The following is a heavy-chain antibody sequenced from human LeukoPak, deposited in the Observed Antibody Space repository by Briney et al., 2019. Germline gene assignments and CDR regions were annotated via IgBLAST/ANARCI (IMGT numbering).Heavy chain of an antibody. D-gene: IGHD6-6*01. CDR3: ARDRSAGVAARTNFDY. J-gene: IGHJ4*02. V-gene: IGHV4-38-2*02. CDR2: KHHGGSA. CDR1: GYSISSGYY. Sequence: SETLSLTCTVSGYSISSGYYWGWIRQPPGKGLEWIGIKHHGGSAYYNPSLKSRVTISPDTSKNQFSLQLTSVTAADTAVYYCARDRSAGVAARTNFDYWGQGMLVTVSS.